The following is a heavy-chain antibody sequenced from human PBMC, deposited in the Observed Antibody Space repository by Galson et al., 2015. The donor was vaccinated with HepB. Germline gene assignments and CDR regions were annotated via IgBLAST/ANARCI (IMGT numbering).Heavy chain of an antibody. D-gene: IGHD3-22*01. CDR1: GFTFSSYA. CDR3: ATPYPITMIVVVLGY. CDR2: ISYDGSNK. V-gene: IGHV3-30-3*01. J-gene: IGHJ4*02. Sequence: SLRLSCAASGFTFSSYAMHWVRQAPGKGLEWVAVISYDGSNKYYADSVKGRFTISRDNSKNTLYLQMNSLRAEDTAVYYCATPYPITMIVVVLGYWGQGTLVTVSS.